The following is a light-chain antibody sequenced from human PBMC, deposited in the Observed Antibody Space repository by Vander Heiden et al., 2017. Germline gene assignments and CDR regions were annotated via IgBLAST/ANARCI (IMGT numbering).Light chain of an antibody. Sequence: DIQLTPSPSSLSASVGDRVNITGRASQTISNYLNWYQQIPGKAPQLLIHAASTLQSGVPSRFSGSGSGTDFTLAISSLQPEDFAIYYCQQSYGDPTFGQGTKVEIK. J-gene: IGKJ1*01. V-gene: IGKV1-39*01. CDR1: QTISNY. CDR2: AAS. CDR3: QQSYGDPT.